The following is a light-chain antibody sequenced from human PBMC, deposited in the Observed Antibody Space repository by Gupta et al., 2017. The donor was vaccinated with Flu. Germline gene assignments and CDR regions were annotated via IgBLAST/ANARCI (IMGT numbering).Light chain of an antibody. Sequence: DIQLTQSPSTLSASVGDRVTFTCRASQSVSDWLAWYQQKPGKAPKLLIYKTSSLESGVPSRFSGSGSGTEFTLTISSLQPDDFASYYCQQYETYSRTFGRGTTLEIE. J-gene: IGKJ2*01. CDR3: QQYETYSRT. CDR2: KTS. CDR1: QSVSDW. V-gene: IGKV1-5*03.